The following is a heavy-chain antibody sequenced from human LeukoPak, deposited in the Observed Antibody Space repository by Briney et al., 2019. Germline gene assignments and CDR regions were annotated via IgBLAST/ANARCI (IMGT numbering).Heavy chain of an antibody. V-gene: IGHV1-2*02. CDR1: GYTFTGYY. D-gene: IGHD3-22*01. CDR2: INPNSGGT. J-gene: IGHJ2*01. Sequence: ASVKVSCKASGYTFTGYYMHWVRQAPGQGREWMGWINPNSGGTNYAQKFQGRVTMTRDTSISTAYMELSRLRSDDTAVYYCARDGYYDSSGSPYWYFDLWGRGTLVTVSS. CDR3: ARDGYYDSSGSPYWYFDL.